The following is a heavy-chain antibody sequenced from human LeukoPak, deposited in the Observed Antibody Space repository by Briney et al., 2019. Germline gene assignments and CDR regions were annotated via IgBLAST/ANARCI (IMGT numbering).Heavy chain of an antibody. V-gene: IGHV3-33*01. D-gene: IGHD6-13*01. Sequence: PGRPLRLSCAASGFTFSSYGMHWVRQAPGKGLEWVAVIWYDGSNKYCADSVKGRFTISRDNSKNTLYLQMNSLRAEDTAVYYCARDIAAAGRVLDYWGQGTLVTVSS. J-gene: IGHJ4*02. CDR2: IWYDGSNK. CDR1: GFTFSSYG. CDR3: ARDIAAAGRVLDY.